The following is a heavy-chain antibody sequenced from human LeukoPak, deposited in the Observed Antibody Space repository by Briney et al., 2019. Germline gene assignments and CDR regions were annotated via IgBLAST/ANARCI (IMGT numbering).Heavy chain of an antibody. CDR1: GFTFSSYA. CDR3: AKDAHYYDSSGYYYDY. Sequence: GGSLRLPCAASGFTFSSYAMSWVRQAPGKGLEWVSAISGSGGSTYYADSVKGRFTISRDNSKNTLYLQMNSLRAEDTAVYYCAKDAHYYDSSGYYYDYWGQGTLVTVSS. CDR2: ISGSGGST. V-gene: IGHV3-23*01. J-gene: IGHJ4*02. D-gene: IGHD3-22*01.